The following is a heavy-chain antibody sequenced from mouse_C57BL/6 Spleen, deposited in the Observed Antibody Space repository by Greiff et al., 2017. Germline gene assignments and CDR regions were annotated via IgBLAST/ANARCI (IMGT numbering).Heavy chain of an antibody. CDR2: ISSGSSTI. D-gene: IGHD1-1*01. Sequence: EVKVVESGGGLVKPGGSLKLSCAASGFTFSDYGMHWVRQAPEKGLEWVAYISSGSSTIYYADTVKGRFTISRDNAKNTLFLQMTSLRSEDTAMYYCARHYYGSGYFDVWGTGTTVTVSS. CDR1: GFTFSDYG. J-gene: IGHJ1*03. CDR3: ARHYYGSGYFDV. V-gene: IGHV5-17*01.